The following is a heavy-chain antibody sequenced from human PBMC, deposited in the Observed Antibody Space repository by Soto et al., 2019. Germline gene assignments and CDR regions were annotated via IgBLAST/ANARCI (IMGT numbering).Heavy chain of an antibody. V-gene: IGHV3-64*01. CDR1: GFTLSGYA. J-gene: IGHJ6*03. CDR3: ARRARPDFYYMDV. CDR2: ISSNGVGT. Sequence: EVQLAESGGGLAQPGGSLRLSCAASGFTLSGYAMDWVRQAPGKRLEYVSGISSNGVGTYYANSVQGRFTISRDNSKNTVYLQMGSLRPEDMAVYYCARRARPDFYYMDVWAKGTTVTVSS. D-gene: IGHD6-6*01.